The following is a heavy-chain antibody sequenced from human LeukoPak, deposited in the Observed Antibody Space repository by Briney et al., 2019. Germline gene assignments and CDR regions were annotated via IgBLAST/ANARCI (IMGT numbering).Heavy chain of an antibody. V-gene: IGHV3-66*01. CDR1: GFTVSSNY. CDR2: IYSGGST. CDR3: ARRCGGSCFYAFDI. J-gene: IGHJ3*02. Sequence: GGSLRLSCAASGFTVSSNYMSWVRQAPGKGLEWVSVIYSGGSTYCADSVKGRFTISRDNSKNTLYLQMNSLRAEDTAVYYCARRCGGSCFYAFDIWGQGTMVTVSS. D-gene: IGHD2-15*01.